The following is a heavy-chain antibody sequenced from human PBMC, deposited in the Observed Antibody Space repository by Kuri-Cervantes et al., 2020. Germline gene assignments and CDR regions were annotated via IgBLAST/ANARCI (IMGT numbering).Heavy chain of an antibody. Sequence: GSLRLSCAVYGGSFSGYYWSWIRQPPGKGLEWIGEINHSGSTNYNPSLKSRVTISVDTSKNQFSLKLSSVTAADTAVYYCARHSWKASYSSSSRGGFDYWGQGTLVTVSS. CDR2: INHSGST. CDR3: ARHSWKASYSSSSRGGFDY. CDR1: GGSFSGYY. V-gene: IGHV4-34*01. D-gene: IGHD6-6*01. J-gene: IGHJ4*02.